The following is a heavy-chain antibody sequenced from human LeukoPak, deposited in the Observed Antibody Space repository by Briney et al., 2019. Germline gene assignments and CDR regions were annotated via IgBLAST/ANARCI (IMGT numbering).Heavy chain of an antibody. Sequence: SETLSLTCTVSGGSISSYYWSWIRQPPGKGLEWIGYIYTSGSTNYNPPLKSRVTISVDTSKNQFSLKLSSVTAADTAVYYCARLKAAAGTWDFDYWGQGTLVTVSS. D-gene: IGHD6-13*01. V-gene: IGHV4-4*09. J-gene: IGHJ4*02. CDR1: GGSISSYY. CDR3: ARLKAAAGTWDFDY. CDR2: IYTSGST.